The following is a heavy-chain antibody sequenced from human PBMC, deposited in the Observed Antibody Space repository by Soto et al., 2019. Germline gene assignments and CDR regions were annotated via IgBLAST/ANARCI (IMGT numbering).Heavy chain of an antibody. D-gene: IGHD3-3*01. CDR2: ITSNGGST. CDR3: AKYLLEDTSSIFGC. V-gene: IGHV3-64D*06. CDR1: GFTFSSYA. Sequence: PGGSLRLSCSVSGFTFSSYAMHWVRQAPGKGLEYVSAITSNGGSTYYADSVKGRFTISRDNSKNTLYLQMSSLRAEDTAVYYCAKYLLEDTSSIFGCWGRGTLVTVSS. J-gene: IGHJ4*02.